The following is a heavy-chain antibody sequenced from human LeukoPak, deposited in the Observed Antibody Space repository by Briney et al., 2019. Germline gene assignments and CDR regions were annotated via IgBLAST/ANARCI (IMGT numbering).Heavy chain of an antibody. Sequence: SETLSLTCTVSGGSISSYYWSWIRQPPGKGLEWIGYIYYSGSTNYNPSLKSRVTISLDTSKNQFSLKLSSETAADTAVYYCAGAVVITSAEYFQHWGQGTLVTVSS. V-gene: IGHV4-59*01. D-gene: IGHD3-22*01. CDR3: AGAVVITSAEYFQH. CDR1: GGSISSYY. J-gene: IGHJ1*01. CDR2: IYYSGST.